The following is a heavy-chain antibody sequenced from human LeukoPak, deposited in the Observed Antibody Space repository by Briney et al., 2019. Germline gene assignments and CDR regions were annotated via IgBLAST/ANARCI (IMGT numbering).Heavy chain of an antibody. J-gene: IGHJ3*02. D-gene: IGHD3-22*01. Sequence: GRSLRLSCEAFGFTFSSYGMHWVRQAPGKGLEWVAVIWYDGSNKYYADSVKGRFSISRDNSKNTLYLHMNSLRAEDTALYYCARAEDYDSSGYVDAFDIWGQGTMVTVSS. CDR1: GFTFSSYG. CDR3: ARAEDYDSSGYVDAFDI. V-gene: IGHV3-33*01. CDR2: IWYDGSNK.